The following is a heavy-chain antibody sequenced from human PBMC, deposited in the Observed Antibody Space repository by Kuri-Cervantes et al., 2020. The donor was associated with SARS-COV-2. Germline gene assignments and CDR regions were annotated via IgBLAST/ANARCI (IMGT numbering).Heavy chain of an antibody. CDR3: ATGSTSGWYRRDFDY. V-gene: IGHV3-30-3*01. CDR2: ISYDGSNK. D-gene: IGHD6-19*01. Sequence: GGSLRLSCAASGFTFSSYAMHWVRQAPGKGLEWVAVISYDGSNKYYADSVKGRFTISRDNSKNTLYLQMSSLKIEDTAVYYCATGSTSGWYRRDFDYWGQGTLVTVSS. CDR1: GFTFSSYA. J-gene: IGHJ4*02.